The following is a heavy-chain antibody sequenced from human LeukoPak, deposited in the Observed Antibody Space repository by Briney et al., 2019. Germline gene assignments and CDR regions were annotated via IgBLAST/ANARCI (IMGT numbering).Heavy chain of an antibody. J-gene: IGHJ4*02. V-gene: IGHV3-53*01. D-gene: IGHD3-10*01. CDR2: IYSGGST. CDR3: ARGSVLWFGELLPLDY. CDR1: GFTFRNYA. Sequence: GRSLRLSCAASGFTFRNYAMHWVRQAPGKGLEWVSVIYSGGSTYYADSVKGRFTISRDNSKNTLYLQMNSLRAEDTAVYYCARGSVLWFGELLPLDYWGQGTLVTVSS.